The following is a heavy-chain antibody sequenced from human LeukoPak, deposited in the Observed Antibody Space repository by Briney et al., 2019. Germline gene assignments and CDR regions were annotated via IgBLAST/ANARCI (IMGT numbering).Heavy chain of an antibody. D-gene: IGHD5-12*01. CDR3: TRGYSGYGNFDC. CDR2: ISGDGSTT. J-gene: IGHJ4*02. Sequence: GGSLRLSCAAIGFTSNYWMHWVRQAPGKGLVWVSRISGDGSTTFYADSVKGRFTISRDNSKNTLYLQMNSLRAVDTAVYYCTRGYSGYGNFDCWGQGTLVTVSS. CDR1: GFTSNYW. V-gene: IGHV3-74*01.